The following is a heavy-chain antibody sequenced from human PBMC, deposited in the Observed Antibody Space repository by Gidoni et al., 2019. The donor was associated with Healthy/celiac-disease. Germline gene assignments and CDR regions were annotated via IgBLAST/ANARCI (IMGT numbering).Heavy chain of an antibody. V-gene: IGHV3-23*01. Sequence: EVQLLESGCGLVQPGGSLRLSCAASGFTFRSYALSWVRQAPGKGLEWVSAISGSGGSTYDADSVKGRFTISRDNSKNTLYLQMNSLRAEDTAVYYCAKQPIVGATRFDYWGQGTLVTVSS. CDR1: GFTFRSYA. CDR2: ISGSGGST. CDR3: AKQPIVGATRFDY. D-gene: IGHD1-26*01. J-gene: IGHJ4*02.